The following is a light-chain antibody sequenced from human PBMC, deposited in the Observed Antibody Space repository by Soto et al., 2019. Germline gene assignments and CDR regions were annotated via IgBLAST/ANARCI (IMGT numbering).Light chain of an antibody. CDR1: SSDVGGYKY. Sequence: QSALTQPRSVSGSPGQPVTISCSGTSSDVGGYKYVSWYQRHPGEAPKLMIYDVSERPSGVPDRFSGSKSGNPASLTISGLQAEDEADYFCCSFAGSHSVVFGGGTKLTVL. J-gene: IGLJ3*02. CDR3: CSFAGSHSVV. CDR2: DVS. V-gene: IGLV2-11*01.